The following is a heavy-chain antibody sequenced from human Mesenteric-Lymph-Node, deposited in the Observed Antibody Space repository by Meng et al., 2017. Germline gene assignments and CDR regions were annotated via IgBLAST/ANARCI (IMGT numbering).Heavy chain of an antibody. CDR3: ARRRGGSGRDC. CDR2: IYHSGST. J-gene: IGHJ4*02. Sequence: QLQLQESGSGLVKPSQTLSLTGGVSGGSISSNGYYWDWVRQPPGKGLEWIGAIYHSGSTSYNPSLQSRVTMFVDTSKNQFSLMLTSVTATDTAVYYCARRRGGSGRDCWGQGTLVTVSS. CDR1: GGSISSNGYY. V-gene: IGHV4-39*01. D-gene: IGHD3-10*01.